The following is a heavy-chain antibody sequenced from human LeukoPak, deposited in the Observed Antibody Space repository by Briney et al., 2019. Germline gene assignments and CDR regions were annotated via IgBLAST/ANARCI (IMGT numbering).Heavy chain of an antibody. J-gene: IGHJ4*02. D-gene: IGHD3-22*01. CDR1: GYTFSDYY. CDR2: INPKNGRT. Sequence: ASVKVCCKTSGYTFSDYYMHWVRQAPGQGLEWMGWINPKNGRTSYAQKFQGRVSMTRDTSISTAYMELSSLRSDDTAVYSCARGTYYDSRGYSGVRLFDYWGQGTLVTVSS. V-gene: IGHV1-2*02. CDR3: ARGTYYDSRGYSGVRLFDY.